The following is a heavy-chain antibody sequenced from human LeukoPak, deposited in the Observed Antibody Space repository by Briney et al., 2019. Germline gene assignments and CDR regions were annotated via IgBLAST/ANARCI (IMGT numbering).Heavy chain of an antibody. CDR2: ISSSGSTI. J-gene: IGHJ6*03. D-gene: IGHD2-15*01. Sequence: NPGGSLRLSCAASGSTFSDYYMSWIRQAPGKGLEWVSYISSSGSTIYYADSVKGRFTISRDNAKNSLYLQMNSLRAEDTAVYYCARDQYCSGGSCYVDVWGKGTTVTVSS. CDR1: GSTFSDYY. V-gene: IGHV3-11*04. CDR3: ARDQYCSGGSCYVDV.